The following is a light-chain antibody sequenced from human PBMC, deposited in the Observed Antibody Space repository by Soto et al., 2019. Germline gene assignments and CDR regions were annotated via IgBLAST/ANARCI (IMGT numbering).Light chain of an antibody. CDR1: SSNIGAGYD. CDR2: GNS. Sequence: QSVLTQPPSVSGAPGQRVTISCTGSSSNIGAGYDVHWYQQLPATAPKLLIYGNSNRPSGVPDRFSGSKSGTSASLAITGLQAEDGADYYCQSYDSSLSGVFGTGTKLTVL. V-gene: IGLV1-40*01. CDR3: QSYDSSLSGV. J-gene: IGLJ1*01.